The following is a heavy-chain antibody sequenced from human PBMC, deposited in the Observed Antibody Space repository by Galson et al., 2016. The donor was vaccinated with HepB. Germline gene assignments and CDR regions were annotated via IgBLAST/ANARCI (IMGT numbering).Heavy chain of an antibody. CDR2: VSSDGGTT. J-gene: IGHJ4*02. CDR1: GFTFRNHG. CDR3: AKEASGRPSRYAFDY. Sequence: SLRLSCAASGFTFRNHGMHWVRQAPGKGLDWVAVVSSDGGTTYYADSVKGRFSISRDNSKNTLDLHMTYLTPADTAVYYCAKEASGRPSRYAFDYWGQRALV. V-gene: IGHV3-30*18. D-gene: IGHD5-12*01.